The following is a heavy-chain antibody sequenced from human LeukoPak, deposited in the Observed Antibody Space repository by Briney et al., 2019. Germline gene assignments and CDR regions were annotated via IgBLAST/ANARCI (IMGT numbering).Heavy chain of an antibody. CDR3: AADYGGGYFDY. V-gene: IGHV3-7*01. Sequence: GGSLRLSCTASGFSFSSSWMSWVRQAPGKGLEWVANIKYDGSEKYYVDSVKGRFTISRDNAKNSLYLQMDSLGAEDTAVYYCAADYGGGYFDYWGQGTLVTVSS. J-gene: IGHJ4*02. D-gene: IGHD4-23*01. CDR2: IKYDGSEK. CDR1: GFSFSSSW.